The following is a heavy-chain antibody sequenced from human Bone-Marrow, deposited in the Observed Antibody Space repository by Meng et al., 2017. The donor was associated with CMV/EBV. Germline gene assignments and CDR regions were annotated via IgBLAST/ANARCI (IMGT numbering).Heavy chain of an antibody. J-gene: IGHJ6*02. CDR2: INPNNGDT. V-gene: IGHV1-2*02. Sequence: ASVKVSCKASGYSFTDYYIHWVRQDPGQGLEWMGWINPNNGDTNYAQKFQGRVTMTRDTSISTAYMELRSLRSDDTAVYYCARMGYYYGSGTHYYYGLDVWGQGTTVTVSS. CDR1: GYSFTDYY. D-gene: IGHD3-10*01. CDR3: ARMGYYYGSGTHYYYGLDV.